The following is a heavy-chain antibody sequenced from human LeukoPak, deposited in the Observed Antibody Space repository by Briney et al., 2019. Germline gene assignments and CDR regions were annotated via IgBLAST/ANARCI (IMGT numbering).Heavy chain of an antibody. CDR1: GGSFSGYY. Sequence: SETLSLTCAVYGGSFSGYYWSWIRQPPGRGLEWIGEINHSGSTNYNPSLKSRVTISVDTSKNQLSLKLSSVTAADTAVYYCARGPDYGSGSLPYYYYYYMDVWGKGTTVTVSS. CDR2: INHSGST. D-gene: IGHD3-10*01. CDR3: ARGPDYGSGSLPYYYYYYMDV. V-gene: IGHV4-34*01. J-gene: IGHJ6*03.